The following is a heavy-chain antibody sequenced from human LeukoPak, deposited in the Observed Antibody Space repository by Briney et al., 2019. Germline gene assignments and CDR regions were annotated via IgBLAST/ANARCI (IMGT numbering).Heavy chain of an antibody. CDR2: TYHSGST. Sequence: SETLSLTCAVSGGSISSGGYSWSWIRQPPGKGLEWIGYTYHSGSTYYNPSLKSRVTISVDRSKNQFSLKLSSVTAADTAVYYCARGTYDSSASYYFEYWGQGTLVTVSS. J-gene: IGHJ4*02. CDR1: GGSISSGGYS. V-gene: IGHV4-30-2*01. CDR3: ARGTYDSSASYYFEY. D-gene: IGHD3-22*01.